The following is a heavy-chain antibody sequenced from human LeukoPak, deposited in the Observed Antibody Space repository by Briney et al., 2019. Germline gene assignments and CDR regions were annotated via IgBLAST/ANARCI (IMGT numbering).Heavy chain of an antibody. CDR3: AKSSGFGGLFDS. CDR2: MSKDGSKT. D-gene: IGHD3-10*01. V-gene: IGHV3-30*18. Sequence: PGGSLRLSCLASGFDFSNHGMHWVRLAPGKGLEWVALMSKDGSKTYYADSVKGRFTISRDISKNTLFLQLNSLRAEDTALYFCAKSSGFGGLFDSWGQGTRVIVSS. J-gene: IGHJ4*02. CDR1: GFDFSNHG.